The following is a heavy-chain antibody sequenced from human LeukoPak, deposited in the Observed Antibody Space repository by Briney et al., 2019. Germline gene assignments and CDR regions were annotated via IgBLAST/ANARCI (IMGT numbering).Heavy chain of an antibody. CDR1: GFTFRSFS. J-gene: IGHJ4*02. D-gene: IGHD4-17*01. CDR2: ITSTSGST. CDR3: ARVIGSYGDSAY. Sequence: GGSLRLSCGASGFTFRSFSMNWVRQAPGKGLEWISYITSTSGSTYYADSVKGRFTISRDNAKNSLYLQMDSLRDEDTAVYYCARVIGSYGDSAYWGQGTLVTVSS. V-gene: IGHV3-48*02.